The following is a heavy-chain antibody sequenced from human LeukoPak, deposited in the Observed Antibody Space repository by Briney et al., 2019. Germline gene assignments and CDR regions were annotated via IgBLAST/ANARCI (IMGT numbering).Heavy chain of an antibody. CDR1: GYSISSRNW. J-gene: IGHJ4*02. CDR2: IHPDGRI. CDR3: ARNPEIAAFED. Sequence: PSETLSLTCAVSGYSISSRNWWAWIRHPPGKGLEWIGYIHPDGRIHYNPSLKSRVSMSLDTSKNQFSLKLTSVTAVDTAVYYCARNPEIAAFEDWGQGTLVTVSS. D-gene: IGHD1-14*01. V-gene: IGHV4-28*05.